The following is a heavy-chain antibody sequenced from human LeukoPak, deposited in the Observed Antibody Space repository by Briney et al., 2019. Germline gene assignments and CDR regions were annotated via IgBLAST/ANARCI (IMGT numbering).Heavy chain of an antibody. J-gene: IGHJ4*02. CDR3: ARRHISSGWSFDY. CDR1: GGSISNYH. V-gene: IGHV4-4*07. D-gene: IGHD6-19*01. Sequence: SETLSLICTVSGGSISNYHWSWIRQPAGKGLEWIGQIHTSGSTNYNPPLKSRVTVSIETPENQLSLTIRSVTAADTAIYYCARRHISSGWSFDYWGQGTLVTVSS. CDR2: IHTSGST.